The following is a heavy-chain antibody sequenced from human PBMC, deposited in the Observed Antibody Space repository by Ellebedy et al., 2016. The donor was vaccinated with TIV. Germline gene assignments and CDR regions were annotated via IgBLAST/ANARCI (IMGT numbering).Heavy chain of an antibody. J-gene: IGHJ4*02. CDR2: IWYDGSNK. V-gene: IGHV3-33*01. D-gene: IGHD6-13*01. CDR1: GFTFSSYG. CDR3: ARDFSSSWYWGLHY. Sequence: PGGSLRLSCAASGFTFSSYGMHRVRKAPGKGLEWVAVIWYDGSNKYYADSVKGRFTISRDNSKNTLYLQMNSLRAEDTAVYYCARDFSSSWYWGLHYWGQGTLVTVSS.